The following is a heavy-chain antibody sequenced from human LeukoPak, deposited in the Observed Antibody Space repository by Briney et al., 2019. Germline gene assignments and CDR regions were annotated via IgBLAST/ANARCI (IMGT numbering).Heavy chain of an antibody. D-gene: IGHD6-19*01. V-gene: IGHV3-9*01. CDR1: GFTFDDYA. CDR2: VSWNSGSI. CDR3: AKDIEGIAVAGIDY. Sequence: PGGSLRLSCAASGFTFDDYAMHWVRQAPGKGLEWVSGVSWNSGSIGYADSVKGRFTISRDNAKNSLYLQMNSLRAEDTALYYCAKDIEGIAVAGIDYWGQGTLVTVSS. J-gene: IGHJ4*02.